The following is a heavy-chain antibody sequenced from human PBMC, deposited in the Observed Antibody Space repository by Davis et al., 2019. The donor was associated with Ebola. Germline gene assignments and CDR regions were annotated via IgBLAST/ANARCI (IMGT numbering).Heavy chain of an antibody. CDR1: GGSINSHY. Sequence: PSETLSLTCTVSGGSINSHYWSWIRQPPGKGLEWIGYVFHSGTTNSNPSLNSRVTMTVDKSKNQFSLNLNSVSAADTAVYFCARFGEGAYWGQGTLVTVSS. D-gene: IGHD2-21*01. CDR2: VFHSGTT. V-gene: IGHV4-59*11. J-gene: IGHJ4*02. CDR3: ARFGEGAY.